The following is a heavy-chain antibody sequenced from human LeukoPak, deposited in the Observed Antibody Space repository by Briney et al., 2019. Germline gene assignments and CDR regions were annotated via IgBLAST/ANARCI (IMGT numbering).Heavy chain of an antibody. CDR1: GGSISSGSYY. V-gene: IGHV4-61*02. CDR2: IYTSGST. D-gene: IGHD6-19*01. CDR3: ARDKQWLGYFDY. J-gene: IGHJ4*02. Sequence: SETLSLTCTVSGGSISSGSYYWSWIRQPAGKGLEWIGRIYTSGSTNYNPSLKSRVTISVDTSKNQFSLKLSSVTAADTAVYYCARDKQWLGYFDYWGQGTLVTVSS.